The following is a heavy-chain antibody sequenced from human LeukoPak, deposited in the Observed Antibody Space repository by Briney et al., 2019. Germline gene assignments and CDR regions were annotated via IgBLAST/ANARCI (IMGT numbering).Heavy chain of an antibody. CDR2: INHSGST. D-gene: IGHD3-10*01. J-gene: IGHJ5*02. CDR3: ARAVRITMVRGVLGWFDP. V-gene: IGHV4-34*01. CDR1: GGSFSGYY. Sequence: PSETLSLTCAVYGGSFSGYYWSWIRQPPGKGLEWIGEINHSGSTNYNPSLKSRVTISVDTSKNQFSLKLSSVTAADTAVYYCARAVRITMVRGVLGWFDPWGQGTLVTVSS.